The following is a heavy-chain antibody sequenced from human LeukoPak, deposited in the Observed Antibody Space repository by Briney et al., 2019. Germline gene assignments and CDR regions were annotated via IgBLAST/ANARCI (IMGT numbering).Heavy chain of an antibody. D-gene: IGHD4-11*01. J-gene: IGHJ6*03. CDR3: AREGIDYTNFYNYFYMDV. CDR1: GFTFSSYW. V-gene: IGHV3-7*01. Sequence: GGSLRLSCAASGFTFSSYWMSWVRQAPGKGLEWVANIKRDGSEKYSVDSVKGRFTIFRDNVKNSLYLQMNSLRAEDTAVYYCAREGIDYTNFYNYFYMDVWGKGTTVTVS. CDR2: IKRDGSEK.